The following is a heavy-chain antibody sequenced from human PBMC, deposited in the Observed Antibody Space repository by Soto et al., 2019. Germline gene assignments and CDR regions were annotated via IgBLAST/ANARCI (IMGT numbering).Heavy chain of an antibody. J-gene: IGHJ6*02. D-gene: IGHD2-8*01. CDR2: INPKSGGT. CDR1: GYGITDYP. CDR3: ARGDSTDFSNGVCSSFYNHDMDV. V-gene: IGHV1-2*04. Sequence: VKVSCKDCGYGITDYPIRWARQDKKKGIEWLGRINPKSGGTSTAQKFQGWVTMTTDTSISTASMELTRLTSDDTAIYYCARGDSTDFSNGVCSSFYNHDMDVWGQGTMGSGSS.